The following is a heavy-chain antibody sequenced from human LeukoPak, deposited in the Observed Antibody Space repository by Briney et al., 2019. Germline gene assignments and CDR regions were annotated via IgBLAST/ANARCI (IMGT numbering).Heavy chain of an antibody. J-gene: IGHJ4*02. CDR3: ARGYGYYFES. Sequence: PSETLSLTCTVSGGSISSYYWNWIRQPPGKGLEWIGYIYSSGSTNYNPSLKSRVAISVDTSRNQFSLKLSSVTTADTAVYCCARGYGYYFESWGQGTLVTVSS. CDR2: IYSSGST. CDR1: GGSISSYY. V-gene: IGHV4-59*03. D-gene: IGHD5-18*01.